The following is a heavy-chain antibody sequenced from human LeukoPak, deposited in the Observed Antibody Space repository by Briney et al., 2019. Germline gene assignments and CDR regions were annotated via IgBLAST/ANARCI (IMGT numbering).Heavy chain of an antibody. CDR1: GGSISSGVYY. Sequence: SETLSLTCTVSGGSISSGVYYWSWIRQHPGKGLEWIGYIYYSGSTYYNPSLKSRVTISVDTSKNQFSLKLSSVTAADTAVYYCARYYYDSSGFLDYWGQGTLVTVSS. D-gene: IGHD3-22*01. CDR2: IYYSGST. CDR3: ARYYYDSSGFLDY. V-gene: IGHV4-31*03. J-gene: IGHJ4*02.